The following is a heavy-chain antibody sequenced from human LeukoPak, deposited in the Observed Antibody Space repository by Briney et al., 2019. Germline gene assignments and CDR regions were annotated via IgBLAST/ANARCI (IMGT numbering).Heavy chain of an antibody. CDR1: GFIFSSYW. D-gene: IGHD6-19*01. J-gene: IGHJ3*02. CDR3: ARGSGWYRGAFDI. V-gene: IGHV3-7*03. CDR2: IKQDGSEK. Sequence: GGSLRLSCAASGFIFSSYWMSWVRQAPGKGLEWVANIKQDGSEKYYVDSVKGRFTISRDNAKNSLYLQMNSLRAEDTALYYCARGSGWYRGAFDIWGQGTMVTVSS.